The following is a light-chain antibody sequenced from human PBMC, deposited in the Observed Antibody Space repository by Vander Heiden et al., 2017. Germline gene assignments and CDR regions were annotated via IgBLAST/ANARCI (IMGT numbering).Light chain of an antibody. V-gene: IGKV1-39*01. Sequence: DIQMTQSPSSLSASVGDRVTITCRASQSLSSYLNWYQQKPGKAPKLLIYAASSLQSGGPSRFSGSGSGTDFTLTSSSLQPEDLATYYCQQSYSTPGAFGQGTKLEIK. CDR2: AAS. J-gene: IGKJ2*01. CDR3: QQSYSTPGA. CDR1: QSLSSY.